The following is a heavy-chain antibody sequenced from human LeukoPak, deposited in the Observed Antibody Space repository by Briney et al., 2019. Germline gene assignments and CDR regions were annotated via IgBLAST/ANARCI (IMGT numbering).Heavy chain of an antibody. CDR1: GGTFSSYA. V-gene: IGHV1-69*13. CDR2: IIPIFGTA. Sequence: ASVKVSCKTCGGTFSSYAISWVRQAPGQGLEWMGGIIPIFGTANYAQKFQGRVTITADESTSTAYMELSSLRSEDTAVYYCARGYCSSTSCYYFDYWGQGTLVTVSS. J-gene: IGHJ4*02. D-gene: IGHD2-2*01. CDR3: ARGYCSSTSCYYFDY.